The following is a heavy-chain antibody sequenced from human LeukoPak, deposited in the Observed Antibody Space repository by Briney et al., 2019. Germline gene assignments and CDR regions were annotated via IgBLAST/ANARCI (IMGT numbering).Heavy chain of an antibody. D-gene: IGHD6-13*01. CDR2: IIPIFGTA. Sequence: GASVKVSCKASGGTFSSYAISWVRQAPGQGLEWMGGIIPIFGTANYAQKFQGRVTITADESTSTAYMELSSLRSEDTAVYYCARDTNIAAAGKRGYDYWGQGTLVTVSS. CDR1: GGTFSSYA. V-gene: IGHV1-69*13. CDR3: ARDTNIAAAGKRGYDY. J-gene: IGHJ4*02.